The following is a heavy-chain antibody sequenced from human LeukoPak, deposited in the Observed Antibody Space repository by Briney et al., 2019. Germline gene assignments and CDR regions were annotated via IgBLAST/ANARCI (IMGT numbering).Heavy chain of an antibody. CDR3: ARGSTMIVVAHPALVAY. D-gene: IGHD3-22*01. CDR2: ISYDGSNK. Sequence: HPGGSLRLSCAASGFTFSSYAMHWVRQAPGKGLEWVAVISYDGSNKYYADSVKGRFTICRDNSKNTLYLQMNSLRAEDTAVYYCARGSTMIVVAHPALVAYWGQGTLVTVSS. J-gene: IGHJ4*02. CDR1: GFTFSSYA. V-gene: IGHV3-30*04.